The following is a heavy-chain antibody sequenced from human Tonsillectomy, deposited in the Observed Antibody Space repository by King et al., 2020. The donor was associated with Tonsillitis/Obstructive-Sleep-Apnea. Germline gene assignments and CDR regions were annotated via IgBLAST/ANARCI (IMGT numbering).Heavy chain of an antibody. D-gene: IGHD2-15*01. Sequence: VQLQQWGAGLLKPSETLSLTCAVYGGSFSGYYWSWIRQPPGKGLEWIGEINHSGSTNYNPSLKSRVTISVDTSKNQFFLKLSSVTAADTAVYYCALVVVAAMRSSNYFDYWGQGTLVTVSS. V-gene: IGHV4-34*01. J-gene: IGHJ4*02. CDR2: INHSGST. CDR1: GGSFSGYY. CDR3: ALVVVAAMRSSNYFDY.